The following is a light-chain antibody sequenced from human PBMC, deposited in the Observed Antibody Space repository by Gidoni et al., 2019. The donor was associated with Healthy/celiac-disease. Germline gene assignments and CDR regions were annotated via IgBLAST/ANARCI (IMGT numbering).Light chain of an antibody. CDR2: EDN. Sequence: NFMLTQPHSVSESPGKTVTISCTGSSVSIASNYVQWYQQRPGSAPPTVIYEDNQRPSGVPDRFSGSIDSSSNSASLTISGLKTEDEADYYCQSYDSSNRVFGGGTKLTVL. CDR1: SVSIASNY. CDR3: QSYDSSNRV. J-gene: IGLJ3*02. V-gene: IGLV6-57*02.